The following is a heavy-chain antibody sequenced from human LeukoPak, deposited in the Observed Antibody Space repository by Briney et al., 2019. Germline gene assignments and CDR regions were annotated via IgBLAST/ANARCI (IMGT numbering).Heavy chain of an antibody. CDR2: IYYSGST. V-gene: IGHV4-59*01. Sequence: PETLSLTCTVSGGSISSYYWSWIRQPPGKGLEWIGYIYYSGSTNYNPSLKSRVTISVDTSKNQFSLKLSSVTAADTAVYYCARAGMVTAPPDYWGQGTLVTVSS. CDR1: GGSISSYY. J-gene: IGHJ4*02. CDR3: ARAGMVTAPPDY. D-gene: IGHD2-21*02.